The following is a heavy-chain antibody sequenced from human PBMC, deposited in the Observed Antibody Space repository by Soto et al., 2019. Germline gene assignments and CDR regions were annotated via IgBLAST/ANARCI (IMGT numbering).Heavy chain of an antibody. CDR3: ARQGYSSGWL. D-gene: IGHD6-19*01. CDR2: IYYSGST. V-gene: IGHV4-39*01. Sequence: LSLTCTVSGGSISSSSYYWGWIRQPPGKGLEWIGSIYYSGSTYYDPSLKNRVTISVDTSKNQFSLKLSSVTAADTAVYYCARQGYSSGWLWGQGTLVTVSS. J-gene: IGHJ4*02. CDR1: GGSISSSSYY.